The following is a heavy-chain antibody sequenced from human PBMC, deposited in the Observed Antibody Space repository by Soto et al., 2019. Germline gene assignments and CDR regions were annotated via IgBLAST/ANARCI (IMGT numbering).Heavy chain of an antibody. V-gene: IGHV4-4*02. CDR2: IYHSGST. CDR3: AREWVEKQPVGYYYYYGMDV. J-gene: IGHJ6*02. CDR1: GGSISSSNW. D-gene: IGHD6-6*01. Sequence: SETLSLTCAVSGGSISSSNWWGWVRQPPGKGLEWIGEIYHSGSTNYNPSLKSRVTISVDKSKNQFSLKLSSVTAADTAVYYCAREWVEKQPVGYYYYYGMDVWGQGTTVTVSS.